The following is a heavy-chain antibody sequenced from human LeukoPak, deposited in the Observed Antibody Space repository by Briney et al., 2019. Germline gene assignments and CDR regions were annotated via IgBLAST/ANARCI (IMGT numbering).Heavy chain of an antibody. CDR1: SGSISIYH. Sequence: SETLSLTCTVSSGSISIYHWICLRHSPGRGLEWIVYIYYSGSTTYNPSLKSRVTISVDASKNQFSLNLSYVTAADTAVYYCARGELERGGFGYWGQGTLVTVSS. CDR2: IYYSGST. D-gene: IGHD1-1*01. J-gene: IGHJ4*02. CDR3: ARGELERGGFGY. V-gene: IGHV4-59*01.